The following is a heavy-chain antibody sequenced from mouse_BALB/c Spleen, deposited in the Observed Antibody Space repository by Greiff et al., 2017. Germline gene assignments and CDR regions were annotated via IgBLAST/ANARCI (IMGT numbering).Heavy chain of an antibody. Sequence: EVKVVESGPSLVKPSQTLSLTCSVTGDSITSGYWNWIRKFPGNKLEYMGYISYSGSTYYNPSLKSRISITRDTSKNQYYLQLNSVTTEDTATYYCARDGYYGSYFDYWGQGTTLTVSS. CDR3: ARDGYYGSYFDY. V-gene: IGHV3-8*02. D-gene: IGHD1-1*01. CDR2: ISYSGST. CDR1: GDSITSGY. J-gene: IGHJ2*01.